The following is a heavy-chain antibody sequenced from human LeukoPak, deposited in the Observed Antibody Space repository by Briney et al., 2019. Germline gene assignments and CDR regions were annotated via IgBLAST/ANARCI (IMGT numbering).Heavy chain of an antibody. Sequence: SETLSLTCTVSGGSISSYYWSWIRQPPGKGLEWIGYIHYSGSTNYNPSLKSRVTISVDTSKNQFPLKLSSVTAADTAVYYCARVGTSVYMDVWGKGTTVTVSS. J-gene: IGHJ6*03. CDR1: GGSISSYY. V-gene: IGHV4-59*01. D-gene: IGHD1-1*01. CDR3: ARVGTSVYMDV. CDR2: IHYSGST.